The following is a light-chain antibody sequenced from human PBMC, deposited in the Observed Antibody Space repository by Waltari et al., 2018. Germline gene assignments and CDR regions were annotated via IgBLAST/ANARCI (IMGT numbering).Light chain of an antibody. CDR2: EVS. J-gene: IGLJ3*02. Sequence: QSALTQPAPVSGSPGQSIPISCTGPSSHVGGYNYVSWYQQHPGKAPKLMIYEVSNRPSGVSNRFSGSKSGNTASLTISGLQAEDEADYYCSSYTSGSLGVFGGGTKLTVL. CDR1: SSHVGGYNY. V-gene: IGLV2-14*01. CDR3: SSYTSGSLGV.